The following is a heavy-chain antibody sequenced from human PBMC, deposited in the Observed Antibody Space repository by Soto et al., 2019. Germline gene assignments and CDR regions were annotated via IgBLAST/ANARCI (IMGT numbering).Heavy chain of an antibody. CDR2: ISYDGSNK. D-gene: IGHD5-12*01. CDR1: GCTFSSYA. CDR3: ARDQALYGGYTDY. J-gene: IGHJ4*02. V-gene: IGHV3-30-3*01. Sequence: SLRLSCAASGCTFSSYAMHWVRQAPGKGLEWVAVISYDGSNKYYADSVKGRFTISRDNSKNMLYLQMNSLRAEDTAVYYCARDQALYGGYTDYWGQGTLVTVSS.